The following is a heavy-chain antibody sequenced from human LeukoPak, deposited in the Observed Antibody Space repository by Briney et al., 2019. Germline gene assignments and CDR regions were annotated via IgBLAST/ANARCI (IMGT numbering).Heavy chain of an antibody. CDR2: IYYSGST. Sequence: SETLSLTCTVSGGSISSSSYYWGWIRQPPGKGLEWIGSIYYSGSTYYNPSLKSRVTISVDTSKNQFSLKLNSVTAAYTAFYYCVRDRGLGRGFDPWGQGTMVTVSS. D-gene: IGHD3-16*01. CDR1: GGSISSSSYY. V-gene: IGHV4-39*07. CDR3: VRDRGLGRGFDP. J-gene: IGHJ5*02.